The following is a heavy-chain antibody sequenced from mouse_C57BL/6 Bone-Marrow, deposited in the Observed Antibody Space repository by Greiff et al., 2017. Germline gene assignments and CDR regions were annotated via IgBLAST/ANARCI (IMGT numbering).Heavy chain of an antibody. CDR2: INPGSGGT. CDR3: ASGSYYSNYVLFDY. Sequence: QVQLQQSGAELVRPGTSVKVSCKASGYAFTNYLIEWVKQRPGQGLEWIGVINPGSGGTNYNEKFKGKATLTADKSSSTAYMQLSSLTSEDSAVYFCASGSYYSNYVLFDYWGQGTTLTVSS. J-gene: IGHJ2*01. V-gene: IGHV1-54*01. CDR1: GYAFTNYL. D-gene: IGHD2-5*01.